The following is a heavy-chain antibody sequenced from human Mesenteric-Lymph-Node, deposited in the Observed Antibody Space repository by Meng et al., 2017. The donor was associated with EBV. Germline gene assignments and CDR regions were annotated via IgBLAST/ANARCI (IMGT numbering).Heavy chain of an antibody. CDR3: ARAFSNFDYFDY. Sequence: QVQFVQYGTEWKKPRASVKGSCKASGYTFSNYVITWVRQAPGQGLEWMGWISAYNGDKHYAQKFQGRVTMTRDTSTSTAYMELTDLRSDDTAVYHCARAFSNFDYFDYWGLGTLVTVSS. V-gene: IGHV1-18*01. CDR1: GYTFSNYV. D-gene: IGHD4-11*01. CDR2: ISAYNGDK. J-gene: IGHJ4*02.